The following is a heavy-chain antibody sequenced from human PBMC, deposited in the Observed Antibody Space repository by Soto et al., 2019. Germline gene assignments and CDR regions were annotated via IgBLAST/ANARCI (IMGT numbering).Heavy chain of an antibody. CDR3: AREGGWYVDY. CDR2: IKADNTNT. J-gene: IGHJ4*02. CDR1: GFTFSSYT. D-gene: IGHD6-19*01. V-gene: IGHV1-3*05. Sequence: QVQLVQSGAEEKKPGASVKVSCKASGFTFSSYTIHWVRQAPGQRLEWMGWIKADNTNTKYSQKFQGRVTITRDTSASTVYMELSSLRSEDTAVYYCAREGGWYVDYWGQGTLVTVSS.